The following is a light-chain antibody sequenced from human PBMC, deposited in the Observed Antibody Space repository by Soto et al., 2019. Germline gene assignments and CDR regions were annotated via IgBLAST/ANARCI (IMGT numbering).Light chain of an antibody. CDR2: DVS. Sequence: QSVLTQPASVSGSPGQTITISCTGTSNDIVAYNYVFWYQHHPGKAPQLIIYDVSNRPSGVSDRFSGSKSGDTASLTISGLQAGDEADYYCSSYTSSASRWVFGGGTKVTVL. J-gene: IGLJ3*02. CDR1: SNDIVAYNY. V-gene: IGLV2-14*03. CDR3: SSYTSSASRWV.